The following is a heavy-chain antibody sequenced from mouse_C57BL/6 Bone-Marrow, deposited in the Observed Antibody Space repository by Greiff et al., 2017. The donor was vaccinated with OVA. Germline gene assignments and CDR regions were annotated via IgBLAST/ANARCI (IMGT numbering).Heavy chain of an antibody. V-gene: IGHV1-76*01. CDR1: GYTFTDYY. Sequence: VMLVESGAELVRPGASVKLSCKASGYTFTDYYINWVKQRPGQGLEWIARIYPGSGNTYYNEKFKGKATLTAEKSSSTAYMQLSSLTSEDSAVYFCARKRSNGLYAMDYWGQGTSVTVSS. J-gene: IGHJ4*01. CDR3: ARKRSNGLYAMDY. CDR2: IYPGSGNT. D-gene: IGHD2-5*01.